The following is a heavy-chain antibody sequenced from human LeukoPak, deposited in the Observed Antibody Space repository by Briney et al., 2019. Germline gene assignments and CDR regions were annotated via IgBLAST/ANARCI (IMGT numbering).Heavy chain of an antibody. J-gene: IGHJ4*02. CDR1: GFTFSSYG. CDR2: ISYDGSNK. D-gene: IGHD3-10*01. Sequence: GRSLRLSCAASGFTFSSYGMHWVRQAPGKGLEWVAVISYDGSNKYYADSVKGRFTISRDDSKNTLYLQMNSLRAEDTAVYYCAKDRGYYAPFDYWGQGTLVTVS. CDR3: AKDRGYYAPFDY. V-gene: IGHV3-30*18.